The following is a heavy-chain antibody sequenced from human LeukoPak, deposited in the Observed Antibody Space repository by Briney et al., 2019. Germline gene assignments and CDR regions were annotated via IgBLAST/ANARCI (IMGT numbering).Heavy chain of an antibody. CDR2: INPDGNDK. CDR3: AKEEWFSFDS. Sequence: GGSLRLSCAASGFTFSSYGMHWVRQAPGKGLEWVAKINPDGNDKYYADSVKGRFTISRDNAKRSLYLQMSNLRVDDTALYYCAKEEWFSFDSWGQGYLVTVSS. J-gene: IGHJ4*02. CDR1: GFTFSSYG. V-gene: IGHV3-7*04. D-gene: IGHD3-10*01.